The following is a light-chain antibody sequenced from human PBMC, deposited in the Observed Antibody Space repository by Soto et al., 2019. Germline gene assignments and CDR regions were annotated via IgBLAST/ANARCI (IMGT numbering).Light chain of an antibody. J-gene: IGLJ1*01. V-gene: IGLV2-14*01. CDR1: SSDVGGYKY. Sequence: QSALTQPASVSGSPGQSITISCTGTSSDVGGYKYVSWYQQHPGKAPKLMIYGVTNRPSGVSNRFSGSKSGNTASLTISGLQAEDEADYYCSSYTSSSTLPYVFGTGTKLTVL. CDR3: SSYTSSSTLPYV. CDR2: GVT.